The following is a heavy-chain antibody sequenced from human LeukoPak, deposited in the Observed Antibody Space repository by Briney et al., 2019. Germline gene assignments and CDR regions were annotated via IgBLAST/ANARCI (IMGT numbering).Heavy chain of an antibody. CDR1: GGSISSGGYY. Sequence: PSETLSLTCTVSGGSISSGGYYWSWIRQHPGEGLEWIGYIYYSGSTYYNPSLKSRVTISVDTSKNQFSLKLSSVTAADTAVYYCASFLMVRGVIIMDYWGQGTLVTVSS. CDR2: IYYSGST. D-gene: IGHD3-10*01. CDR3: ASFLMVRGVIIMDY. V-gene: IGHV4-31*03. J-gene: IGHJ4*02.